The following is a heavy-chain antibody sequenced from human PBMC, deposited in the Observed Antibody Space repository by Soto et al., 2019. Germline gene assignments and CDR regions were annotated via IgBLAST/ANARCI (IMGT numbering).Heavy chain of an antibody. J-gene: IGHJ4*02. CDR3: ARHRIQVGYDGYDSSKFIHY. CDR2: VYYRGNT. Sequence: SETLSLTCTVSGGSISSTSYYWGWIRQPPGKGLEWIGGVYYRGNTYYNPSLESRVTISIDTSKNQFSLDLNSVTAADTAVYYCARHRIQVGYDGYDSSKFIHYWGQGILVTVSS. D-gene: IGHD5-12*01. CDR1: GGSISSTSYY. V-gene: IGHV4-39*01.